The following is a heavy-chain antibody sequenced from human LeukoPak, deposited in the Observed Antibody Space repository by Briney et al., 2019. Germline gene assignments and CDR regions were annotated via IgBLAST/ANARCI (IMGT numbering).Heavy chain of an antibody. CDR2: ISAYNGNT. D-gene: IGHD6-13*01. V-gene: IGHV1-18*01. CDR3: ARVDTGYSSSWYYYGMDV. CDR1: GYTFTSYG. J-gene: IGHJ6*02. Sequence: ASVKVSCKASGYTFTSYGISWVRQAPRQGLEWMGWISAYNGNTNYAQKLQGRVTMTTDTSTSTAYMELRSLRSDDTAVYYCARVDTGYSSSWYYYGMDVWGQGTTVTVSS.